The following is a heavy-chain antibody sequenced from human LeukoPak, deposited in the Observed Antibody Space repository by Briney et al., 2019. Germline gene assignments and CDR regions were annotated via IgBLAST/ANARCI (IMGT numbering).Heavy chain of an antibody. CDR3: ARVLLWFGELGVGFDC. Sequence: ASVKVSCKASGYTFTNYGISWVRQAPGQGLEWMGWISTYNDNTDYAQKLQGRVTMTTDTSTNTAYMELRSLRSDDTAVYYCARVLLWFGELGVGFDCWGQGTLVTVSS. D-gene: IGHD3-10*01. J-gene: IGHJ4*02. V-gene: IGHV1-18*01. CDR2: ISTYNDNT. CDR1: GYTFTNYG.